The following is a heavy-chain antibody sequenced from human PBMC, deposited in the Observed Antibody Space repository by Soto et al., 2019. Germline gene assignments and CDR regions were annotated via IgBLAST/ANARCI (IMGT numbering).Heavy chain of an antibody. V-gene: IGHV4-59*01. CDR1: GGSISSYY. D-gene: IGHD2-2*02. CDR2: IYYSGST. CDR3: ARVGIVVVPAAIPDYYYYMDV. J-gene: IGHJ6*03. Sequence: SETLSLTCTVSGGSISSYYWSWIRQPPGKGLEWIGYIYYSGSTNYNPSLKSRVTISVDTSKNQFSLKLSSVTAADTAVYYCARVGIVVVPAAIPDYYYYMDVWGKGTTVTVS.